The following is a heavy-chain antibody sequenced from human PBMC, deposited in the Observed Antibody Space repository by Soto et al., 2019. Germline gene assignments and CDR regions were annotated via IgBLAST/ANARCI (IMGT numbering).Heavy chain of an antibody. V-gene: IGHV3-23*01. D-gene: IGHD3-10*01. Sequence: PVGSLRLSCAASGFTFSSYAMSWVRQAPGKGLEWVSAMSGSGGSTYYADSVKGRFTISRDNSKNTLYLQMNSLRAEDTAVYYCASTMVRGVIITLHYYGMDVWGQGTTVTVSS. CDR2: MSGSGGST. CDR3: ASTMVRGVIITLHYYGMDV. CDR1: GFTFSSYA. J-gene: IGHJ6*02.